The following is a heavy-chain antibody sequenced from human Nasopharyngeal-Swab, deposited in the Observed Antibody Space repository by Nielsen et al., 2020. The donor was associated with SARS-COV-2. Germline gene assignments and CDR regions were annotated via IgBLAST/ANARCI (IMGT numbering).Heavy chain of an antibody. D-gene: IGHD2-8*01. Sequence: RQDPGKGREWIAFITYNGNTYYDPPLKSRVSLSLDTSGNQISLNLTAVTAADTAVYYCASGHTNGYPYHSYYYMDVWGKGTTVTVSS. CDR3: ASGHTNGYPYHSYYYMDV. CDR2: ITYNGNT. V-gene: IGHV4-31*02. J-gene: IGHJ6*03.